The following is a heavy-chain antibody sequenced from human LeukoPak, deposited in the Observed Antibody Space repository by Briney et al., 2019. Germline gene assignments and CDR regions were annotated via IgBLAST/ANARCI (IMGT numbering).Heavy chain of an antibody. CDR3: AKGEDIVATISYFDY. Sequence: GGSLRLSCAASGFTFSSYVMHWVRQAPGKGLEWVSAVSDSGGSTFYADSVKGRFTISRDNSKNTLYLQMNSLRAEDTAVYYCAKGEDIVATISYFDYWGQGTLVTVSS. D-gene: IGHD5-12*01. CDR2: VSDSGGST. J-gene: IGHJ4*02. CDR1: GFTFSSYV. V-gene: IGHV3-23*01.